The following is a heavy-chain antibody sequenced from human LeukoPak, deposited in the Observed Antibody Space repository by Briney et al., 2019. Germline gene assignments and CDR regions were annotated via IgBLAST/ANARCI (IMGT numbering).Heavy chain of an antibody. D-gene: IGHD3-10*01. CDR1: GFTFSSYG. V-gene: IGHV3-30*02. Sequence: GGSLRLSCAASGFTFSSYGMHWVRQAPGKGLEWVAFIRYDGSNKYYADSVKGRFTISRDNSKNTLYLQMNSPRAEDTAVYYCAKDEGSLLWFGEFNPWGQGTLVTVSS. J-gene: IGHJ4*02. CDR3: AKDEGSLLWFGEFNP. CDR2: IRYDGSNK.